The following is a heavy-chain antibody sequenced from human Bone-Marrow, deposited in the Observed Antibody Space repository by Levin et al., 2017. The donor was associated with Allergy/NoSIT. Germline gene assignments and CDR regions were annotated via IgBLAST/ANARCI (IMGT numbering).Heavy chain of an antibody. CDR3: ARSGLKPGIAVAGKYGMDV. CDR2: ISSGSSYI. V-gene: IGHV3-21*01. Sequence: GESLKISCAASGFTFSSYSLNWVRQAPGKGLEWVSSISSGSSYIYYADSLKGRFTISRDNAKNSLYLQMNSLRAEDTAVYYCARSGLKPGIAVAGKYGMDVWGQGTTVTVSS. J-gene: IGHJ6*02. CDR1: GFTFSSYS. D-gene: IGHD6-19*01.